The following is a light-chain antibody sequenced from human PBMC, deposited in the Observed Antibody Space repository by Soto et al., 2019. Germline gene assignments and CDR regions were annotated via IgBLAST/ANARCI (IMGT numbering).Light chain of an antibody. Sequence: DIQLTQSPFFLSASVGDRVTITCRASQGIRSYLAWYQQRPGKAPELLIYGASTLRTGVASRFSGSGSGTEFTLTIRSLQPEDFATYFCQQLNTFPPLFSFGHGTKVDIQ. V-gene: IGKV1-9*01. CDR1: QGIRSY. CDR2: GAS. CDR3: QQLNTFPPLFS. J-gene: IGKJ3*01.